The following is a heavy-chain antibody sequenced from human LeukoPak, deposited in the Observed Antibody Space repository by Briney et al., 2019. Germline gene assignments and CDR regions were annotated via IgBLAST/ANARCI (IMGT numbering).Heavy chain of an antibody. D-gene: IGHD2-15*01. CDR2: ISAYNGNT. J-gene: IGHJ6*03. V-gene: IGHV1-18*01. CDR1: GYTFTSYG. Sequence: ASVKVSCKASGYTFTSYGISWVRQAPGQGLERMGWISAYNGNTNYAQKLQGRVTMTTDTSTSTAYMELRSLRSDDTAVYYCASRPVSGYCSGGSCSEWDYYYMDVWGKGTTVTVSS. CDR3: ASRPVSGYCSGGSCSEWDYYYMDV.